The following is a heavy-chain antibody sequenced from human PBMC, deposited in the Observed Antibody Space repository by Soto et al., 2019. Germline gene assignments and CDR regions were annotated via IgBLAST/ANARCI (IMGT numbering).Heavy chain of an antibody. CDR2: ISYDGSNK. CDR1: GFTFSSYA. D-gene: IGHD3-10*01. V-gene: IGHV3-30*04. CDR3: ARGGVAILSAVDY. Sequence: GGSLRLSCAASGFTFSSYAMHWVHQAPGKGLEWVAVISYDGSNKYYADSVKGRFTISRDNSKNTLYLQMNSLRAEDTAVYYCARGGVAILSAVDYWGQGTLVTVSS. J-gene: IGHJ4*02.